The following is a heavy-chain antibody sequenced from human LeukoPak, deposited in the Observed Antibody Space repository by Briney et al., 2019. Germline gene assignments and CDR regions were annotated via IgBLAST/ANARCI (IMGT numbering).Heavy chain of an antibody. J-gene: IGHJ4*02. CDR2: ISAYNGNT. D-gene: IGHD2-8*01. CDR1: GYTFTSYG. CDR3: ARYQPYCTNGVCYTVHLYADY. V-gene: IGHV1-18*01. Sequence: ASVKVSCKASGYTFTSYGISWVRQAPGQGLEWMGWISAYNGNTNYAQKLQGRVTMTTDTSTSTAYMELRSLRSDDTAVYYCARYQPYCTNGVCYTVHLYADYWGQGTLVTVSS.